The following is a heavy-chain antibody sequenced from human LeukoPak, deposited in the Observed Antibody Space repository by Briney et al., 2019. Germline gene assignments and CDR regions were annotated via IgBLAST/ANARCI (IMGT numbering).Heavy chain of an antibody. CDR1: GFTFSSYS. V-gene: IGHV3-21*01. CDR3: ARDSLRSPGGFGL. Sequence: KSGGSLRLSCAASGFTFSSYSMNWVRQAPGKGLEWVSSISSSSSYIYYADSVKGRFTISRDNAKNSLYLQMNSLRAEDTAVYYCARDSLRSPGGFGLWGRGTLVTVSS. J-gene: IGHJ2*01. D-gene: IGHD3-10*01. CDR2: ISSSSSYI.